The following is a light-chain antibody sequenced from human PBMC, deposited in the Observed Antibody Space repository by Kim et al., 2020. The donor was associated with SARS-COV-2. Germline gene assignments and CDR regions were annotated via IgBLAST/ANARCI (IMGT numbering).Light chain of an antibody. J-gene: IGLJ1*01. CDR3: QSYDNNNPFI. CDR1: SGSVASNY. CDR2: EDS. Sequence: NFMLTQPHSVSESPGKTVTISCTRSSGSVASNYVHWYQQPPGSAPTTIIYEDSRRPSGVPDRFSGSIDPSSNSASLTISGLTAEDEADYYCQSYDNNNPFIFGAGTKVTV. V-gene: IGLV6-57*03.